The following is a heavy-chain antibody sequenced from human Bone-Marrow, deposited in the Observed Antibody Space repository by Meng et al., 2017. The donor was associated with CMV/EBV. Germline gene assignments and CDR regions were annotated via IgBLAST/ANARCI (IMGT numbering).Heavy chain of an antibody. CDR3: ARSVVDYGMDV. D-gene: IGHD2-21*01. CDR1: GYTFTSYG. Sequence: ASVKVSCKASGYTFTSYGISWVRQAPGQGLEWMGWISAYNGNTNYAQKLQGRVTMTTDTSTITAYMELRSLRSDDTAVYYCARSVVDYGMDVWGQGTTVTVSS. J-gene: IGHJ6*02. CDR2: ISAYNGNT. V-gene: IGHV1-18*01.